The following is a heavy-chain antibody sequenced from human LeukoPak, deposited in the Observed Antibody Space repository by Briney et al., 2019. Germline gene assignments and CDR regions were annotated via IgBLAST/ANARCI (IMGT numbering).Heavy chain of an antibody. V-gene: IGHV3-53*01. Sequence: PRGSLRLSCAASGFTVSSNYMSWVRQAPGKGLEWVSLIYSGGTTYYAESVKGRFTISRNNSKTTLYLQMNSLRAEDTAVYYCARLSGWFDYWGQGTLVTVSS. J-gene: IGHJ4*02. CDR2: IYSGGTT. D-gene: IGHD6-19*01. CDR3: ARLSGWFDY. CDR1: GFTVSSNY.